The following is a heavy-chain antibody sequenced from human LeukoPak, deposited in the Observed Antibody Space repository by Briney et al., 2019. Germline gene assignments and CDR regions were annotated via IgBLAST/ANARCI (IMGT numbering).Heavy chain of an antibody. J-gene: IGHJ3*02. D-gene: IGHD3-9*01. CDR2: MNPNSGNT. V-gene: IGHV1-8*01. CDR1: GYTFTSYD. Sequence: ASVKVSCKASGYTFTSYDINWVRQATGQGLEWMGWMNPNSGNTGYAQKFQGRVTMTRNTSISTAYMELSSLRSEDTAVYYCARVLRYFDWSYDAFDIWGQGTMVTVSS. CDR3: ARVLRYFDWSYDAFDI.